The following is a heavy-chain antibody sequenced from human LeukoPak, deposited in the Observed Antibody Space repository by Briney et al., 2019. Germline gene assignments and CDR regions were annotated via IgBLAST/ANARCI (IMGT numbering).Heavy chain of an antibody. CDR2: IYYSGST. CDR1: GGSISSGGYY. CDR3: AREPKGRGGYYYPFDY. J-gene: IGHJ4*02. Sequence: PSETLSLTCTVSGGSISSGGYYWSWIRQHPGKGLEGIGYIYYSGSTYYNPSLKSRVTISVDTSKNQFSLKLSSVTAADTAVYYCAREPKGRGGYYYPFDYWGQGTLVTVSS. V-gene: IGHV4-31*03. D-gene: IGHD1-26*01.